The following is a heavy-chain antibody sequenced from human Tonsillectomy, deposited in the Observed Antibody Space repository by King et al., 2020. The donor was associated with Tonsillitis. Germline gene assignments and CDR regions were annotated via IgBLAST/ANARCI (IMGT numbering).Heavy chain of an antibody. CDR1: GFTFSDST. CDR3: TRGYCTNGVCYILDY. D-gene: IGHD2-8*01. Sequence: VQLVESGGGLVQPGGSLKLSFAASGFTFSDSTMHWVRQASGKGLEWVGRIRRKTNSYATAYAESGKGRFTISRVDSKNTAYLQMNGLKTEDTAVYYCTRGYCTNGVCYILDYWGQGTQVTVSS. V-gene: IGHV3-73*01. J-gene: IGHJ4*02. CDR2: IRRKTNSYAT.